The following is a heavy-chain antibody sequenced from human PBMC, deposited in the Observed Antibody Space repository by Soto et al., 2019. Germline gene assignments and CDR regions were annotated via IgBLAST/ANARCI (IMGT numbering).Heavy chain of an antibody. CDR1: GFTFGSYA. CDR2: LYGNSGGI. V-gene: IGHV3-23*01. CDR3: AKSLSSGSGRGV. D-gene: IGHD3-10*01. Sequence: EVQLLESGGGLIQPGGSLTLSCAASGFTFGSYAMTWVRQAPGKGLESVAGLYGNSGGIQYADSVRGRFTIFRDNSNNIVFLHMRRLRVEDTALYFCAKSLSSGSGRGVWGQGTTVTVSS. J-gene: IGHJ6*02.